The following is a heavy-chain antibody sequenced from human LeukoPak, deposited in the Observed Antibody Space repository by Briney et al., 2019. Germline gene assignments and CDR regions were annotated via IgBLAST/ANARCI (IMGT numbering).Heavy chain of an antibody. J-gene: IGHJ3*02. D-gene: IGHD3-3*02. Sequence: GGSLRLSCAASGCTFSDYYMSWIRQAPGKGLEWVSYISSSGSTIYYADSVKGRFTISRDNAKNSLYLQMNSLRAEDTAVYYCASAGSASNDAFDIWGQGTMVTVSS. CDR3: ASAGSASNDAFDI. V-gene: IGHV3-11*01. CDR1: GCTFSDYY. CDR2: ISSSGSTI.